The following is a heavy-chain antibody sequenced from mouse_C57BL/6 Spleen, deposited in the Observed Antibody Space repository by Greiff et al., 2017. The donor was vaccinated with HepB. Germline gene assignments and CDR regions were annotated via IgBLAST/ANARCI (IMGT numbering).Heavy chain of an antibody. V-gene: IGHV2-2*01. Sequence: VQLQESGPGLVQPSQSLSITCTVSGFSLTSYGVHWVRQSPGKGLEWLGVIWSGGSTDYNAAFISRLSISKDNSKSQVFFKMNSLHADDTAIYYCARTGTAPNWYFDVWGTGTTVTVSS. CDR1: GFSLTSYG. CDR2: IWSGGST. CDR3: ARTGTAPNWYFDV. J-gene: IGHJ1*03. D-gene: IGHD4-1*01.